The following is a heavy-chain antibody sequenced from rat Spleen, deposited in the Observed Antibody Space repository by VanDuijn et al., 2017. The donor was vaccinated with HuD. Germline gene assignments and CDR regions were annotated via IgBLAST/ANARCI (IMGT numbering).Heavy chain of an antibody. CDR2: ISTGGGST. D-gene: IGHD1-12*03. CDR1: GFTFSNYY. CDR3: ARHYYYDGYWFAY. J-gene: IGHJ3*01. Sequence: EVQLVESGGGLVQPGRSMKLSCAALGFTFSNYYMAWVRQAPTKGLEWVASISTGGGSTYYRDSVKGRFTISRDNAKSTLYLQMDGLRSEDTATYYCARHYYYDGYWFAYWGQGTLVTVSS. V-gene: IGHV5-25*01.